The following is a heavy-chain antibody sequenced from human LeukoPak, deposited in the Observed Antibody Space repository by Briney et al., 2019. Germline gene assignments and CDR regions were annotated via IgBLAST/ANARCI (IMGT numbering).Heavy chain of an antibody. J-gene: IGHJ5*02. CDR1: GGSISSYY. CDR2: IYYSGST. Sequence: SETLPLTCTVSGGSISSYYWNWIRQPPGKGLEWIGYIYYSGSTNYNPSLKSRVTISVDTSKNQFSLKLSSVTAAGTAVYYCARDGPHGPGYCSGGSCYEMGSFDPWGQGTLVTVSS. D-gene: IGHD2-15*01. CDR3: ARDGPHGPGYCSGGSCYEMGSFDP. V-gene: IGHV4-59*01.